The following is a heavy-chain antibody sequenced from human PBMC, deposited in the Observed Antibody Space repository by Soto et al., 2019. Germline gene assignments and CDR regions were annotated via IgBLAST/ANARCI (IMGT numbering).Heavy chain of an antibody. J-gene: IGHJ4*02. Sequence: LCGGSISSGDYYWSWIRQPPGKGLEWIGYIYYSGSTYYNPSLKSRVTISVDTSKNQFSLKLSSVTAADTAVYYCARASFGDCYDYWGQGTLVTVSS. V-gene: IGHV4-30-4*01. CDR1: GGSISSGDYY. CDR3: ARASFGDCYDY. CDR2: IYYSGST. D-gene: IGHD3-10*01.